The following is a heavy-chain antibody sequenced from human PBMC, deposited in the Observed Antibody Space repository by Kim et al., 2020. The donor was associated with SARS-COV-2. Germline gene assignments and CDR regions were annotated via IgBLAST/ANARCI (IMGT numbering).Heavy chain of an antibody. CDR1: GGSISSSSYY. D-gene: IGHD3-10*01. CDR2: IYYSGST. J-gene: IGHJ4*02. Sequence: SETLSLTCTVSGGSISSSSYYWGWIRQPPGKGLEWIGSIYYSGSTYYNPSLKSRVTISVDTSKNQFSLKLSSVTAADTAVYYCASLRGSGSFDYWGQGTLVTVSS. CDR3: ASLRGSGSFDY. V-gene: IGHV4-39*01.